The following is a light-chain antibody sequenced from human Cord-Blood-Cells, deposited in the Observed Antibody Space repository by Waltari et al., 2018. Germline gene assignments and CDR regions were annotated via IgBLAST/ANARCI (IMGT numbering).Light chain of an antibody. CDR2: AAS. J-gene: IGKJ3*01. CDR3: QQSYSTPLFT. Sequence: DIQMTQSPSSLSASVGDRVTITCRASQSISSYLNWYQQNPGKAPKLLIYAASSLQRGVPSRFSGSGSGTDFTLTISSLQPEDFATYYCQQSYSTPLFTFGPGTKVDIK. CDR1: QSISSY. V-gene: IGKV1-39*01.